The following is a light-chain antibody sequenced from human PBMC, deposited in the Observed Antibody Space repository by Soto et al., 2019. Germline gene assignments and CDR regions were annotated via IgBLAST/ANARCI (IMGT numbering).Light chain of an antibody. CDR2: GAS. V-gene: IGKV3-20*01. CDR1: QSVSSSY. Sequence: EIVLTQSPGPLSLSPGERATLSCRASQSVSSSYFARYQQKPGQAPRLLIYGASSRATGIPDRCSGSWSRTDFPLTISRLEHEDFAVYYCQQYGSSPTLGQGTRLEIK. CDR3: QQYGSSPT. J-gene: IGKJ5*01.